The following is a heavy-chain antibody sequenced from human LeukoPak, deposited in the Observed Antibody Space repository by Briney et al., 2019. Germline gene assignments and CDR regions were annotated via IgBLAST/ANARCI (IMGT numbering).Heavy chain of an antibody. Sequence: SETLSLTCAVYGGSFSGYFWTWIRQPPGKGLELIGDVNHSGNTNYNPSLKSRVTISVDTSKNQFSLYLSSVTAADTAVYYCARGPPLAYSGTGGYYSFDYWGQGILVTVSS. J-gene: IGHJ4*02. CDR1: GGSFSGYF. CDR2: VNHSGNT. D-gene: IGHD3-22*01. CDR3: ARGPPLAYSGTGGYYSFDY. V-gene: IGHV4-34*01.